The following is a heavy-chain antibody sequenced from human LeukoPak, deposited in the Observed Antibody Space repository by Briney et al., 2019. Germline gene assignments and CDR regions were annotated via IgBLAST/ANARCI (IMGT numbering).Heavy chain of an antibody. D-gene: IGHD2-2*01. J-gene: IGHJ4*02. Sequence: GASVKVSCMVSGDTLTALSMHWVRQAPGKGLEWMGGFHPEDGETIYAQKFQGRVTMTEDTSTDTAYMELSSLRSDDTAVYYCTTGKIYCSTTSCSDDYWRQGTLVTVSS. CDR3: TTGKIYCSTTSCSDDY. CDR1: GDTLTALS. CDR2: FHPEDGET. V-gene: IGHV1-24*01.